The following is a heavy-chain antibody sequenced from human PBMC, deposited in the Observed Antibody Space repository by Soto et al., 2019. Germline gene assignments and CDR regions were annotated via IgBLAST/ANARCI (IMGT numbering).Heavy chain of an antibody. CDR1: GYTFTSYY. Sequence: GASVKVSCKASGYTFTSYYMHWVRQAPGQGLEWMGRIIPSCGRTNYAQKFQGRVTITADESTSTAYMELSSLRSEDTAVYYRARGAPPKEAFDYWGQGTLVTVSS. CDR2: IIPSCGRT. J-gene: IGHJ4*02. CDR3: ARGAPPKEAFDY. V-gene: IGHV1-46*01. D-gene: IGHD6-6*01.